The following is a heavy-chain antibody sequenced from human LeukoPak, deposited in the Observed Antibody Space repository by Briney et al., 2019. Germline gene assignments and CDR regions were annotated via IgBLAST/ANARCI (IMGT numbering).Heavy chain of an antibody. CDR1: GFTVSSNS. CDR3: ARDIVVVTAIHREYVNAFDI. Sequence: PGGSLRLSCTVSGFTVSSNSMSWVRQAPGKGLEWVSSISSSSSYIYYADSVKGRFTISRDNAKNSLCLQMNSLRAEDTAVYYCARDIVVVTAIHREYVNAFDIWGQGTMVTVSS. CDR2: ISSSSSYI. V-gene: IGHV3-21*01. J-gene: IGHJ3*02. D-gene: IGHD2-21*02.